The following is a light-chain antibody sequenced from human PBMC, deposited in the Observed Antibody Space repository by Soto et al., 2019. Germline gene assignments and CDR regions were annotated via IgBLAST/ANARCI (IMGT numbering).Light chain of an antibody. CDR2: EVT. CDR1: NSVLGNYKY. CDR3: SSYTTTITV. Sequence: QSALTQPASVSGSPGQSVTIPCTGTNSVLGNYKYVSWYQQYPGKPPQLLIYEVTNRPLGVSNRFSGSKSGNTASLTISGLQAEDEADYYCSSYTTTITVFGGGTKLTVL. J-gene: IGLJ3*02. V-gene: IGLV2-14*01.